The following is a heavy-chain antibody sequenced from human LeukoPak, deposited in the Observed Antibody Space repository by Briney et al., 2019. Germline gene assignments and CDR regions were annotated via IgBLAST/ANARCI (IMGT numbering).Heavy chain of an antibody. V-gene: IGHV3-21*04. J-gene: IGHJ4*02. CDR2: ISSSSTYI. Sequence: GGSLRLSCAASGFTFSSYNMNWVRQAPGKGLEWVSSISSSSTYIFYADSVKGRFTISRDNAKNSLYLQMNSLRAEDTAVYYCAKDARRTNGWYFFDYWGQGTLVTVSS. CDR3: AKDARRTNGWYFFDY. CDR1: GFTFSSYN. D-gene: IGHD6-19*01.